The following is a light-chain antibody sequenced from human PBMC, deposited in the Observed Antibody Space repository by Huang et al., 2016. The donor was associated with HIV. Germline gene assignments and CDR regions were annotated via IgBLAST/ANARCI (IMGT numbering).Light chain of an antibody. Sequence: DIQMTQSPPSLSASVGDSVTIACRASQNVNTYLNWYQQKPGQAPRLLIFAASRLRSGVPSRFSGSGSGREFTLTISSLQLEDFATYYCQQRFSTTITFGQGTRLDI. J-gene: IGKJ5*01. CDR3: QQRFSTTIT. CDR2: AAS. V-gene: IGKV1-39*01. CDR1: QNVNTY.